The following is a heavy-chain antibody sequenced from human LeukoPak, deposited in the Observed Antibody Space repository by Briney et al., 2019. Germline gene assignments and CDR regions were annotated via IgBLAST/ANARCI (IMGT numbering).Heavy chain of an antibody. D-gene: IGHD3-9*01. CDR3: AKTGILTGYYES. CDR2: ISGSGGST. J-gene: IGHJ5*02. V-gene: IGHV3-23*01. Sequence: GGSLRLSCAASGFTFSSYWMQGVRHPRGKGREGVSAISGSGGSTYYADSVKRRLTISRDNSKNTLYLQMNSLRAEDTAVYYCAKTGILTGYYESWGQGTLVTVSS. CDR1: GFTFSSYW.